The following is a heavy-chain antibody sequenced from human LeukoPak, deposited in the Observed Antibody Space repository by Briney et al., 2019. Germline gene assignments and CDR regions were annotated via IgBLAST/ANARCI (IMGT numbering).Heavy chain of an antibody. CDR2: INPSGSST. CDR1: GYTFTSYY. V-gene: IGHV1-46*03. J-gene: IGHJ4*02. CDR3: ARVVGYYDSSGLYYFDY. Sequence: ASVKVSCKASGYTFTSYYMHWVRQAPGQGLEWMGIINPSGSSTSYAQKFQGRVTMTRDTSTSTVYMELSSLRSEDTAVYYCARVVGYYDSSGLYYFDYWGQGTLVTVSS. D-gene: IGHD3-22*01.